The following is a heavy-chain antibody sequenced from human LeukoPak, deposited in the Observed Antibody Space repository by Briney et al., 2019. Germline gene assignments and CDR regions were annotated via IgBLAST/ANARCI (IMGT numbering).Heavy chain of an antibody. CDR3: ARAPGDHGDFDY. J-gene: IGHJ4*02. CDR1: GFTFSTYT. D-gene: IGHD4-17*01. Sequence: GGSLRLSCAASGFTFSTYTMNWVRQAPGKGLEWVSSISSRSSYIYYADSVKGRFTISRDNAKNSLYLQMNSLRAEDTAVYYCARAPGDHGDFDYWGQGALVTASS. V-gene: IGHV3-21*01. CDR2: ISSRSSYI.